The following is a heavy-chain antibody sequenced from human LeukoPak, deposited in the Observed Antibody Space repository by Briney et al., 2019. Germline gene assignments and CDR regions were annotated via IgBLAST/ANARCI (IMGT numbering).Heavy chain of an antibody. D-gene: IGHD4-17*01. CDR3: ARDAPRKYGDLWFDP. CDR1: GGTFSSYA. J-gene: IGHJ5*02. CDR2: IIPIFGTA. Sequence: ASVKVSCKASGGTFSSYAISWVRQAPGQGLEWMGGIIPIFGTANYAQKFQGRVTITADESTSTAYMELSSLSSEDTAVYYCARDAPRKYGDLWFDPWGQGTLVTVSS. V-gene: IGHV1-69*13.